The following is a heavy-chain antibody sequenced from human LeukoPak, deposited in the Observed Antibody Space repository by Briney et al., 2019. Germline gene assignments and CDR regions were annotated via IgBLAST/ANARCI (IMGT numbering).Heavy chain of an antibody. CDR2: INPNSGGT. V-gene: IGHV1-2*02. Sequence: ASVKGSCQASGYTFTGYYMHWVRQAPGQGLEWMGWINPNSGGTNYAQKFQGRVTMTRDTSISTAYMELSRLRSDDMAVYYCARDGLEITGTTGFDYWGQGTLVTVSS. J-gene: IGHJ4*02. CDR3: ARDGLEITGTTGFDY. CDR1: GYTFTGYY. D-gene: IGHD1-7*01.